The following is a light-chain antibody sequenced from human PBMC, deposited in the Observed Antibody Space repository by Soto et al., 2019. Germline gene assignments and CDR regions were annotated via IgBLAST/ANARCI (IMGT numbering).Light chain of an antibody. CDR3: QQYNNWPPT. CDR2: GAS. CDR1: HSVSSN. V-gene: IGKV3-15*01. Sequence: EIVMTQSPATLSVSPGERATLSCRASHSVSSNLAWHQQKPGQAPRLLIYGASTRATGIPARFSGSGSGTEFTLTISSLQSEDLGVYYCQQYNNWPPTFGQGTKVEIK. J-gene: IGKJ1*01.